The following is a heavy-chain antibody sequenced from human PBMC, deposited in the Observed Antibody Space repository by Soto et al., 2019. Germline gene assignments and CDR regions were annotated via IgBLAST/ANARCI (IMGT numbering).Heavy chain of an antibody. D-gene: IGHD4-17*01. CDR2: IYWDDTK. V-gene: IGHV2-5*02. CDR1: GFSLSTSGVG. J-gene: IGHJ4*02. Sequence: QITLKESGPTLVKPTQTLTLTCTFSGFSLSTSGVGVGWIRQPPGKALEWLAVIYWDDTKHYSPSLKSRLTINKDTSKNEVVLTTTNMAPVNTATYYCAHKGYGDYPIDYWGQGTLVTVSS. CDR3: AHKGYGDYPIDY.